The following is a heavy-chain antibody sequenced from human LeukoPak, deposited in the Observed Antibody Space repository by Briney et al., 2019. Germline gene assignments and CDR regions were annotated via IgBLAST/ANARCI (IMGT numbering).Heavy chain of an antibody. J-gene: IGHJ3*01. V-gene: IGHV3-74*01. CDR2: INSDGTVI. Sequence: GGSLRLSCTGSGFPFSVYWMHWVRQAPGEGLTWVSRINSDGTVINYADSVSGRFTISRGNARNTLFLQMDSLRVDDTAIYYCAREEARVEGEDAFDVWGRGTMVIVS. D-gene: IGHD3-16*01. CDR3: AREEARVEGEDAFDV. CDR1: GFPFSVYW.